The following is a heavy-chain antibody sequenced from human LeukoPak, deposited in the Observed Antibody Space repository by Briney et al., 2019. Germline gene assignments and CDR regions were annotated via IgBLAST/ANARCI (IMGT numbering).Heavy chain of an antibody. CDR1: GFTFSSYA. J-gene: IGHJ4*02. D-gene: IGHD3-9*01. CDR2: ISGSGGST. V-gene: IGHV3-23*01. CDR3: AKDPLLRYFDWLSIGD. Sequence: PGGSLRLSCVASGFTFSSYAMSWVRQAPGKGLEWVSAISGSGGSTYYADSVKGRFTISRDNSKNTLYLQMNSLRAEDTAVYYCAKDPLLRYFDWLSIGDWGQGTLATVSS.